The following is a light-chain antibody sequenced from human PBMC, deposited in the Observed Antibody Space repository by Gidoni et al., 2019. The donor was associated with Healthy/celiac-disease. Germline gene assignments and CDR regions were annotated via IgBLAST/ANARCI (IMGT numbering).Light chain of an antibody. Sequence: ELVLTQSPATLSLSLGERATLSCRASQSVSSYLAWYQQKPGQAPRLLIYNAFNRATGIPARFSGSGSGTDFTLTISSLEPEDFAIYYCQQRKAFGQGTKLEIK. J-gene: IGKJ2*01. CDR3: QQRKA. CDR2: NAF. CDR1: QSVSSY. V-gene: IGKV3-11*01.